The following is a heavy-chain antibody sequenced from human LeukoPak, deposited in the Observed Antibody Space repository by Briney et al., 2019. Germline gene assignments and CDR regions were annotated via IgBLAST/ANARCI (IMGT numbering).Heavy chain of an antibody. CDR2: IIPIFGTA. CDR1: GGSFSSYA. V-gene: IGHV1-69*06. Sequence: SVKVSCKASGGSFSSYAITWVRQAPGQGLEWMGRIIPIFGTANYAQKFQGRVTITADIVSNTAYMEVNSLTSDDTAVYFCAKQGAAMEDYYMDVWGNGTTVTVSS. D-gene: IGHD5-18*01. CDR3: AKQGAAMEDYYMDV. J-gene: IGHJ6*03.